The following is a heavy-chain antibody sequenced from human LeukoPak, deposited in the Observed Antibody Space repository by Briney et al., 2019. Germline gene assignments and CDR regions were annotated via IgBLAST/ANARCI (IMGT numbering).Heavy chain of an antibody. CDR3: ARSQSYGYGSFDI. D-gene: IGHD5-18*01. J-gene: IGHJ3*02. CDR1: GYTFTSYY. Sequence: ASVKVSCKASGYTFTSYYMHWVRQAPGQGLEWMGWINPNSGGTNYAQKFQGRVTMTRDTSISTAYMELSRLRSDDTAVYYCARSQSYGYGSFDIWGQGTMVTVSS. CDR2: INPNSGGT. V-gene: IGHV1-2*02.